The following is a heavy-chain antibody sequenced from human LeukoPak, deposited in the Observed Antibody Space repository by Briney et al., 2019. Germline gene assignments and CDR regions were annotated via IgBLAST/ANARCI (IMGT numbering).Heavy chain of an antibody. J-gene: IGHJ6*03. V-gene: IGHV4-34*01. CDR2: INHSGST. CDR1: GGSFSGYY. Sequence: PSETLSLTCAVYGGSFSGYYWSWIRQPPGKGLEWIGEINHSGSTNYNPSLKSRVTISVDTSKNQFSLKLSSVTAADTAVYYCARRGYSYGYPKYYYYYYMDVWGKGTTVTVSS. CDR3: ARRGYSYGYPKYYYYYYMDV. D-gene: IGHD5-18*01.